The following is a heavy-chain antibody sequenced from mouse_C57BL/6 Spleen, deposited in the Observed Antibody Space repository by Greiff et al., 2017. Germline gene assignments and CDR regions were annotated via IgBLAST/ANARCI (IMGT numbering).Heavy chain of an antibody. CDR3: ASSPSWAYYYGY. Sequence: VQLQQSGAELVRPGASVKMSCKASGYTFTSYTMHWVKQRPGQGLEWIGYINPSSGYTKYNQKFKDKATLTADKSSSTAYMQLSSLTSEDSAVYCGASSPSWAYYYGYWGQGTTLTVSS. CDR2: INPSSGYT. J-gene: IGHJ2*01. CDR1: GYTFTSYT. V-gene: IGHV1-4*01. D-gene: IGHD4-1*01.